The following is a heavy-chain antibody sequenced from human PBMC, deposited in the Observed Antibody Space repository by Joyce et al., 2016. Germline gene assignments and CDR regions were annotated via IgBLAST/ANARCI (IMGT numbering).Heavy chain of an antibody. CDR1: GFNFRAYG. CDR3: AKDKQIYGDIPESFDI. D-gene: IGHD2-21*02. Sequence: HVQLVVSGGGVVQPGRSLRFPGAASGFNFRAYGIHWVRHAPGKGIESVAFISYDGCHKYSAKFVKARFTISRDNSKNTLYLQMNSLGAEDTAVYYCAKDKQIYGDIPESFDIWRQGAMVTVSS. V-gene: IGHV3-30*18. CDR2: ISYDGCHK. J-gene: IGHJ3*02.